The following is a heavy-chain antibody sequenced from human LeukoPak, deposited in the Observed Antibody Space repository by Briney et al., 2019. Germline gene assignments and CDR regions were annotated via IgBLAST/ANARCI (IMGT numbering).Heavy chain of an antibody. CDR1: GGPISSSRYY. Sequence: SDTLSLTCTLSGGPISSSRYYWRWLRHPPGKGLEWIGTIYYSGSTYYKPSLRGRVTISVDTSNNQFSLKLISVTAADTAVYYCESQKGYSYGYYYYMDVWGKGTTVTVSS. CDR2: IYYSGST. D-gene: IGHD5-18*01. CDR3: ESQKGYSYGYYYYMDV. V-gene: IGHV4-39*01. J-gene: IGHJ6*03.